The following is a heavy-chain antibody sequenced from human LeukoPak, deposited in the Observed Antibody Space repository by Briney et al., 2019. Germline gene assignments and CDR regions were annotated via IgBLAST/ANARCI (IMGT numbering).Heavy chain of an antibody. D-gene: IGHD5-18*01. CDR2: INSDGSST. J-gene: IGHJ4*02. CDR1: GFTFSSYW. Sequence: PGGSLRLSCAASGFTFSSYWMHWVRQAPGKGLVWVSRINSDGSSTSYADSVKGRFTISRDNAKNTLYLQMNSLRAEDTAVYYCAGGENTAMVTAADYWGQGTLVTVSS. CDR3: AGGENTAMVTAADY. V-gene: IGHV3-74*01.